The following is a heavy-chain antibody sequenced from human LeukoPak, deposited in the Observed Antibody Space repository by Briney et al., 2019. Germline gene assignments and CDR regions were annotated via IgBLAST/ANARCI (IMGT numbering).Heavy chain of an antibody. V-gene: IGHV1-8*01. J-gene: IGHJ4*02. CDR3: ARGSTYYDFWSGYYPMNFDY. Sequence: ASVKVSCKASGYTFTSYDINWVRQATGQGLEWMGWMNPNSGNTGYAQKFQGRVTMTRNTSISTAYMELSGLRSEDTAVYYCARGSTYYDFWSGYYPMNFDYWGQGTLVTVSS. CDR2: MNPNSGNT. D-gene: IGHD3-3*01. CDR1: GYTFTSYD.